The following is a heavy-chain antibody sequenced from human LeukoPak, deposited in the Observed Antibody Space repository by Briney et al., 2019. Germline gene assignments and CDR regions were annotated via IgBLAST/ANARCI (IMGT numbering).Heavy chain of an antibody. V-gene: IGHV3-11*04. CDR2: ISSSGSTI. CDR1: GFTFSDYY. CDR3: ARYWQQLVPGAFDI. J-gene: IGHJ3*02. D-gene: IGHD6-13*01. Sequence: GGSLRLSCAASGFTFSDYYMSWIRQAPGKGLEWVSYISSSGSTIYYADSVKGRFTISRDNAKNSLYLQMNSLRAEETAVYYCARYWQQLVPGAFDIWGQGTMVTVSS.